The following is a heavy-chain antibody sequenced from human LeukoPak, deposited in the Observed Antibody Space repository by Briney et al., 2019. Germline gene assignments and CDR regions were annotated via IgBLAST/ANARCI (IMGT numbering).Heavy chain of an antibody. D-gene: IGHD6-19*01. J-gene: IGHJ6*02. CDR3: AVAGRGYYYYGMDV. CDR1: GFTVSSNY. CDR2: IYSGGST. Sequence: GGSLRLSCAASGFTVSSNYMSWVRQAPGKGLEWVSVIYSGGSTYYADSVKGRFTISRDNSKNTLYLQMNSLGAEDTAVYYCAVAGRGYYYYGMDVWGQGTTVTVSS. V-gene: IGHV3-53*01.